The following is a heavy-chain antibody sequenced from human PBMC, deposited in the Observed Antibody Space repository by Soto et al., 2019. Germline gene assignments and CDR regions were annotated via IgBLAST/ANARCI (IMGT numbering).Heavy chain of an antibody. Sequence: SETLSLTCAVSGGSISSGGYSWSWIRQPPGKRLEWIGYIYHSGSTYYNPSLKSRVTISVDRSKNQFSLKLSSVTAADTAVYYCARARLGYDSSGYYYSNWFDPWGQGTLVTVSS. CDR3: ARARLGYDSSGYYYSNWFDP. J-gene: IGHJ5*02. D-gene: IGHD3-22*01. CDR1: GGSISSGGYS. CDR2: IYHSGST. V-gene: IGHV4-30-2*01.